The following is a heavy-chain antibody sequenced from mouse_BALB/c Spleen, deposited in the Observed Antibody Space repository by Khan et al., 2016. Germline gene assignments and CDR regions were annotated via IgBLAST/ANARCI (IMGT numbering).Heavy chain of an antibody. J-gene: IGHJ4*01. CDR2: INSNGGST. Sequence: EVELVESGGGLVQPGGSLKLSCAASGFTFSTYAMSWVRQTPDKRLELVATINSNGGSTYYPDNVKGRFTISRDNAKNTLYLQMSSLKSEDTAMYYCARVRRAVDYWGQGTSGTVSS. V-gene: IGHV5-6-3*01. CDR1: GFTFSTYA. CDR3: ARVRRAVDY. D-gene: IGHD2-14*01.